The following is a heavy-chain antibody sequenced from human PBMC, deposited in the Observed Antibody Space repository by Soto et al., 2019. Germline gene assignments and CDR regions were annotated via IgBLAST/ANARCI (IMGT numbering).Heavy chain of an antibody. V-gene: IGHV4-59*01. J-gene: IGHJ6*02. CDR2: IYYSGST. CDR1: GGSISSSY. Sequence: SETLSLTCTVSGGSISSSYRSWIRQPPGTGLACIGYIYYSGSTNYNPSLKSRVTISVDTSKNQFSLKLSSVTAADTAVYYCAREGCSSTSCYPPYYYYGMDVWGQGTTVTVSS. CDR3: AREGCSSTSCYPPYYYYGMDV. D-gene: IGHD2-2*01.